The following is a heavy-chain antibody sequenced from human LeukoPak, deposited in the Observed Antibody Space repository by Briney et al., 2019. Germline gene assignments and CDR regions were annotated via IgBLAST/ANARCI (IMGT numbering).Heavy chain of an antibody. CDR2: ISQSART. J-gene: IGHJ1*01. V-gene: IGHV4-4*02. CDR1: GGSISNNW. Sequence: SETLSLTCAVTGGSISNNWWTWVRQPPGKGLEWIGEISQSARTNYNPSLKSPVTMSIDKSRNQFSLRMSSVTAADTAVYYCAGVRLGSSGFSEYFEHWGQGTLVTVSS. CDR3: AGVRLGSSGFSEYFEH. D-gene: IGHD3-22*01.